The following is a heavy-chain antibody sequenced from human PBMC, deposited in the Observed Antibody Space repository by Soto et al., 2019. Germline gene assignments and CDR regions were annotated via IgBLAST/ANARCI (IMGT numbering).Heavy chain of an antibody. D-gene: IGHD4-17*01. V-gene: IGHV3-23*01. CDR1: GFTLSSYA. CDR2: ISGSGGST. CDR3: AKEVHGYYGDYGHYFDY. Sequence: GGSLRLSCAASGFTLSSYAMSWVRQAPGKGLEWVSAISGSGGSTYYADSVKGRFTISRDNSKNTLYLQMNSLRAEDTAVYYCAKEVHGYYGDYGHYFDYWGQGTLVTVSS. J-gene: IGHJ4*02.